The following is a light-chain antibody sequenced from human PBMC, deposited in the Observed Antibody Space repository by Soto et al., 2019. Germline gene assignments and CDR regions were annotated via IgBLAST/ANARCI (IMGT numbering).Light chain of an antibody. V-gene: IGKV1-5*01. CDR3: QQYNSYWP. Sequence: DIQMTQSPSTLSASVGDRVTITCRASQSISSWLAWYQQKPGKAPKLLIYDASSLESGVPSRFSGTGSGTDFTLTITSLQPDDFATYYCQQYNSYWPFGQGTKV. CDR1: QSISSW. CDR2: DAS. J-gene: IGKJ1*01.